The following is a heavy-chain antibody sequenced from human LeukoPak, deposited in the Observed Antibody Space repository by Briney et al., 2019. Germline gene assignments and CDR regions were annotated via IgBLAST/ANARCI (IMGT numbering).Heavy chain of an antibody. V-gene: IGHV3-53*01. CDR2: IYSGGST. D-gene: IGHD3-22*01. CDR3: ARDYYDSSGYYGGTYFDY. J-gene: IGHJ4*02. Sequence: PGGSLRLSCAASGFTVSSNYMSWVRQAPGKGLEWVSVIYSGGSTYYADSVKGRFTISRDNSKNTLYLQMNSLRAEDTAVYYCARDYYDSSGYYGGTYFDYWGQGTLVTVSS. CDR1: GFTVSSNY.